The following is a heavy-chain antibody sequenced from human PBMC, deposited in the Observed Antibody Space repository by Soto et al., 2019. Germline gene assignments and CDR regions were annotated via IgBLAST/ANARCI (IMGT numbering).Heavy chain of an antibody. CDR2: INPSGGST. J-gene: IGHJ3*02. CDR3: ARDPPGFNAFDI. Sequence: ASVKVSCKASGYTFTSYYMHWVRQAPGQGLEWMGIINPSGGSTSYAQKFQGRVTMTRDTSTSTVYMELSSLRSEDTAVYYCARDPPGFNAFDIWGQGTMVTRLL. V-gene: IGHV1-46*03. CDR1: GYTFTSYY. D-gene: IGHD3-10*01.